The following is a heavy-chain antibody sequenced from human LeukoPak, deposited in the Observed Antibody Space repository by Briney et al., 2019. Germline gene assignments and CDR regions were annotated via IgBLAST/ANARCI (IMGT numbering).Heavy chain of an antibody. CDR2: ISAYNGNT. J-gene: IGHJ5*02. CDR1: GYTFTSYG. Sequence: GASVKVSCKASGYTFTSYGISWVRQPPGQGLEWMGWISAYNGNTNYAQKLQGRVTMTTDTSTSTAYMELRSLRSDDTAVYYCARGRGWLRDPLNWFDPWGQGTLVTVSS. D-gene: IGHD5-24*01. V-gene: IGHV1-18*01. CDR3: ARGRGWLRDPLNWFDP.